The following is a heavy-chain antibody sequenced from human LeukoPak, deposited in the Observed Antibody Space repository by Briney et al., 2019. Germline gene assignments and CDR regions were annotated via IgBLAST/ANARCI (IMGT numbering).Heavy chain of an antibody. D-gene: IGHD3-22*01. V-gene: IGHV5-51*01. J-gene: IGHJ4*02. Sequence: GESLKISCKASGYIFTFYWIGWVRQMPGKGLEWMGIIYPGDSDTRYSPSFQGQVTISADKSISTAYLQWSSLKASDTAMYYCARRGYYYDSSGYYRIDYWGQGTLVTVSS. CDR1: GYIFTFYW. CDR2: IYPGDSDT. CDR3: ARRGYYYDSSGYYRIDY.